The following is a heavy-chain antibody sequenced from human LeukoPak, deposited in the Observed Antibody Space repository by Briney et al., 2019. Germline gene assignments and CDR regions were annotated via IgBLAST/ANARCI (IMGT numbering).Heavy chain of an antibody. CDR1: GFTFSSYS. V-gene: IGHV3-21*01. J-gene: IGHJ4*02. CDR2: ISSSSSYI. CDR3: ARGLDGSGAYYDSPLDY. D-gene: IGHD3-10*01. Sequence: GGSLRLSCAASGFTFSSYSMNWVRQAPGKGLEWVSSISSSSSYIYYADSVKGRFTISRDNAKNTLYLQMNSLRVDDTAVYYCARGLDGSGAYYDSPLDYWGQGTLVTVSS.